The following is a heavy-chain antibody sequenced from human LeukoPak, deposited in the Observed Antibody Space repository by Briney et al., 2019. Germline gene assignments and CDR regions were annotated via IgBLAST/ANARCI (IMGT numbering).Heavy chain of an antibody. CDR1: GFTFSSYG. Sequence: GGSLRLSCAASGFTFSSYGMSWVRQAPGKGLEWVSAISGSGGSTYYADSVKGRFTISRDNAKNSLYLQMNSLRAEDTAVYYCARDDLHYYGSGSSLFDYWGQGTLVTVSS. V-gene: IGHV3-23*01. CDR3: ARDDLHYYGSGSSLFDY. CDR2: ISGSGGST. D-gene: IGHD3-10*01. J-gene: IGHJ4*02.